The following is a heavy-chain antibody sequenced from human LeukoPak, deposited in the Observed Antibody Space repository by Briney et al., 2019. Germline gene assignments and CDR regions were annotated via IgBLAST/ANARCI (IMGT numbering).Heavy chain of an antibody. V-gene: IGHV1-69*06. J-gene: IGHJ5*02. CDR2: IIPIFGTA. D-gene: IGHD6-6*01. Sequence: GASVKVSCKASGGTFSSYAISWVRQAPGQGLEWMGGIIPIFGTANYAQKFQGRVTITADKSTSTAYMELSRLRSDDTAVYYCARGGYSSSPIGSVYGAWFDPWGQGTLVTVSS. CDR3: ARGGYSSSPIGSVYGAWFDP. CDR1: GGTFSSYA.